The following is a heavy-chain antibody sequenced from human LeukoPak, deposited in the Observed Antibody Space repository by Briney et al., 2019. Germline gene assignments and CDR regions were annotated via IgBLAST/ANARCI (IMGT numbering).Heavy chain of an antibody. Sequence: GGSLRLSCAASGFTFSSFWMSWVRQAPGKGLEWVSAISGSGGSTYYADSVKGRFTISRDNSKNTLYLQMNSLRAEDTAVYYCAKDFRLDYSNYYHYMDVWGKGTTVTVSS. CDR3: AKDFRLDYSNYYHYMDV. CDR1: GFTFSSFW. CDR2: ISGSGGST. D-gene: IGHD4-11*01. J-gene: IGHJ6*03. V-gene: IGHV3-23*01.